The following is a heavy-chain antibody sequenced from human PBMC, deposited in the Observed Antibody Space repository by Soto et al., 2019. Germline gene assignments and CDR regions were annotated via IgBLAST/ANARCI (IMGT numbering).Heavy chain of an antibody. J-gene: IGHJ4*02. Sequence: ASVKVSCKASGGTFSSYAISWVRQAPGQGLEWMGGIIPIFGTANYAQKFQGRVTITADKSTSTAYMELSSLRSEDTAVYYCARGFPYSSGWYLDYWGQGTLVTVSS. V-gene: IGHV1-69*06. CDR1: GGTFSSYA. D-gene: IGHD6-19*01. CDR3: ARGFPYSSGWYLDY. CDR2: IIPIFGTA.